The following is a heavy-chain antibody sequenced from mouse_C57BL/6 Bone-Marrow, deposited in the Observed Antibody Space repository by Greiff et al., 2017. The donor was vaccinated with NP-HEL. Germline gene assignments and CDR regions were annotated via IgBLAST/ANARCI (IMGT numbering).Heavy chain of an antibody. V-gene: IGHV1-81*01. CDR2: IYPRSGNT. Sequence: QVQLQQSGAELARPGASVKLSCKASGYTFTSYGISWVKQRTGQGLEWIGEIYPRSGNTYYNEKFKGKATLTADKSSSTAYMELRSLTSEDSAVYFCASHYYYGSSHYFDYWGQGTTLTVSS. J-gene: IGHJ2*01. CDR3: ASHYYYGSSHYFDY. D-gene: IGHD1-1*01. CDR1: GYTFTSYG.